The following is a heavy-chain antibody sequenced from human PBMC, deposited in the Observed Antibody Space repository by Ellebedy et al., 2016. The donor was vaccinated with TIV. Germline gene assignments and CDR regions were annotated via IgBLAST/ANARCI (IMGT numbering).Heavy chain of an antibody. D-gene: IGHD7-27*01. Sequence: GGSLRLXXAGSGFTFKSYSFHWVRQAPGKGLQWVALISSDGNKKYYSDSVKGRFTISRDNSKNTLSLQMKNLRPDDTAIYYCARDWLNELGDYLEYWGQGALVTVSS. CDR3: ARDWLNELGDYLEY. J-gene: IGHJ4*02. V-gene: IGHV3-30-3*01. CDR1: GFTFKSYS. CDR2: ISSDGNKK.